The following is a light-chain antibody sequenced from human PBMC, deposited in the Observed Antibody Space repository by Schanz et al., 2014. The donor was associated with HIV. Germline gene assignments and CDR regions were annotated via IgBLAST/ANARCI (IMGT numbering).Light chain of an antibody. CDR1: SSNIGFHY. V-gene: IGLV1-47*01. Sequence: QSVLTQPPSASGTPGQRVTISCSGSSSNIGFHYVNWYQQLPRAAPKLLIYRDNQRPSGVPDRFSGSKSGTSASLAISGLRSEDEADYYCAAWDGSLSVVFGGGTKLTVL. CDR3: AAWDGSLSVV. J-gene: IGLJ2*01. CDR2: RDN.